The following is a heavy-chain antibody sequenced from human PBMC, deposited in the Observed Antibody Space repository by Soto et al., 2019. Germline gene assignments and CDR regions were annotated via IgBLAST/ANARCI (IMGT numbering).Heavy chain of an antibody. J-gene: IGHJ4*02. CDR2: IIPIFGTA. D-gene: IGHD6-6*01. CDR3: ASCIAARFDFDY. Sequence: SVKVSCKASGGTFSSYAISWVRQAPGQGLEWMGGIIPIFGTANYAQKFQGRVTITADESTSTAYMELSSLRSEDTAVYYCASCIAARFDFDYWGQGTLVTVSS. V-gene: IGHV1-69*13. CDR1: GGTFSSYA.